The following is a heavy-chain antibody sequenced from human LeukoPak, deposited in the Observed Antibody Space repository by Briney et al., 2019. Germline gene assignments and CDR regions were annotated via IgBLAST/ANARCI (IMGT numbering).Heavy chain of an antibody. CDR2: TYYSGST. D-gene: IGHD2-21*02. CDR1: GGSISSYY. Sequence: SETLSLTCTVPGGSISSYYWSWIRQPPGKGLEWSGHTYYSGSTNYNPSLKSRVTISVDTSKNQFSLKLSSVTAADTAVYYCAREHIVVVTTTSGSGWFDPWGQGTLVTVSS. J-gene: IGHJ5*02. V-gene: IGHV4-59*01. CDR3: AREHIVVVTTTSGSGWFDP.